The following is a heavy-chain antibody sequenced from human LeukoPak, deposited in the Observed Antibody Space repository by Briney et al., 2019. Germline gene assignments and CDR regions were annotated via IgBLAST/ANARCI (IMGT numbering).Heavy chain of an antibody. Sequence: PSETLSLTCTVSGGSISSSSYYWGWIRQPPEKGLEWIGSIFYSGSTYYNPSLKSRVTMSVDTSKNQFSLKLSSVAAADTAVYYCARDMFYDGPENWFDPWGQGTLVTVSS. CDR1: GGSISSSSYY. CDR2: IFYSGST. D-gene: IGHD3-10*02. V-gene: IGHV4-39*07. CDR3: ARDMFYDGPENWFDP. J-gene: IGHJ5*02.